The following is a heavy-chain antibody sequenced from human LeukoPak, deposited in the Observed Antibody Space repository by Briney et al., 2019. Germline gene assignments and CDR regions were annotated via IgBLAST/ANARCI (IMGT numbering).Heavy chain of an antibody. CDR2: ISSSSSTI. CDR3: ARDYGVAEGY. J-gene: IGHJ4*02. CDR1: GFTFSSYS. Sequence: PGGSLRLSCAASGFTFSSYSMNWVRQAPGKGLDWVSYISSSSSTIYYADSVKGRFTISRDNSKNTLYLQMNSLRVEDTAVYYCARDYGVAEGYWGQGTLVTVSS. D-gene: IGHD6-19*01. V-gene: IGHV3-48*01.